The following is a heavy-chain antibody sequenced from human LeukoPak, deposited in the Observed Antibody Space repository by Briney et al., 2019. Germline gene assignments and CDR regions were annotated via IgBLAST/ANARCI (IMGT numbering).Heavy chain of an antibody. CDR3: VAGSTHFDY. V-gene: IGHV3-74*01. CDR1: GFTFSRYW. Sequence: PGGSLRLSCAASGFTFSRYWMHCVRQAPGKGLVWVSCVKSDGTSTSYADSVKGRLTIFRGNAKNTVYLQMNSLRAEDTAVCYCVAGSTHFDYWGQGILVTVSS. J-gene: IGHJ4*02. D-gene: IGHD1-1*01. CDR2: VKSDGTST.